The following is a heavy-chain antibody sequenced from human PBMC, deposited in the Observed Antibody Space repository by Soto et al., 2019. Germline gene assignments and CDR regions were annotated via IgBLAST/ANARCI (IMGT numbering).Heavy chain of an antibody. Sequence: GASVKVSCKASGYTVSSYAMHGVHQPPGKRLEWMGWINAANGNIKYSQKFQGIVTITRGTSASTAYMELSSLRSEDTAADYLAMEVGQFDPWGQGTLVTVSS. V-gene: IGHV1-3*01. CDR3: AMEVGQFDP. J-gene: IGHJ5*02. D-gene: IGHD1-1*01. CDR1: GYTVSSYA. CDR2: INAANGNI.